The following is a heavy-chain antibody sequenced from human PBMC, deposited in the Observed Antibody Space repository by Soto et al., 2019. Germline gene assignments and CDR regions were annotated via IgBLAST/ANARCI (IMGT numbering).Heavy chain of an antibody. CDR1: GFTFSSYA. CDR3: ARDCPRGCSSTSCYPGPRFDP. CDR2: ISYDGSNK. Sequence: GGSLRLSCAASGFTFSSYAMHWVRQAPGKGLEWVAVISYDGSNKYYADSVKGRFTISRDNSKNTLYLQMNSLRAEDTAVYYCARDCPRGCSSTSCYPGPRFDPWGQGTLVTVSS. V-gene: IGHV3-30-3*01. J-gene: IGHJ5*02. D-gene: IGHD2-2*01.